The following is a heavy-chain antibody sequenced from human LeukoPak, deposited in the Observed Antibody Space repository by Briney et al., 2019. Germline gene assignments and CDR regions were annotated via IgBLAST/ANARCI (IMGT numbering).Heavy chain of an antibody. CDR1: GFTFDDYA. D-gene: IGHD3-22*01. CDR2: ISWNSGSI. Sequence: GGSLRLSCAASGFTFDDYAMHWVRQAPGKGLEWVSGISWNSGSIGYADSVKGRFTISRDNAKNSLYLQMNSLRAEDTALYYCAKDWDYDSSGYLDYWGQGTLATVSS. J-gene: IGHJ4*02. V-gene: IGHV3-9*01. CDR3: AKDWDYDSSGYLDY.